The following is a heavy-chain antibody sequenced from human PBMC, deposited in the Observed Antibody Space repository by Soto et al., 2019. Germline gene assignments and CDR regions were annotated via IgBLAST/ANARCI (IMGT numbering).Heavy chain of an antibody. CDR3: ARGSGGSGSYYNGFDY. CDR1: GFTFSSYG. D-gene: IGHD3-10*01. V-gene: IGHV3-33*01. J-gene: IGHJ4*02. CDR2: IWYDGSNK. Sequence: QVQLVESGGGVVQPGRSLRLSCAASGFTFSSYGMHWVRQAPGKGLEWVAVIWYDGSNKYYADSVKGRFTISRDNSKITLYLQMNSLRAEDTAVYYCARGSGGSGSYYNGFDYWGQGTLVTVSS.